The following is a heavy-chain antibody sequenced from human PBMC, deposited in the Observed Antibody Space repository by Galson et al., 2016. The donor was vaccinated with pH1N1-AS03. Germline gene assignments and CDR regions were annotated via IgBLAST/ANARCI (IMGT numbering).Heavy chain of an antibody. Sequence: SLRLSCAASGFTVTSFGMSWLRQAPGKGLQWVAKIKQDGSVKRYVDSVKGRCTISRDNAENSLLLEMNRLSGEDTAVYYCVRHNSIDYGSGNEGWFDPWGQGTLVTVSS. CDR1: GFTVTSFG. CDR2: IKQDGSVK. D-gene: IGHD3-10*01. V-gene: IGHV3-7*01. CDR3: VRHNSIDYGSGNEGWFDP. J-gene: IGHJ5*02.